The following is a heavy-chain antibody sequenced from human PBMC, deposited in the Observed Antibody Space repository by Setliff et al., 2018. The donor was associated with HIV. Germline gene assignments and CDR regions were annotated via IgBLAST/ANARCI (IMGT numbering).Heavy chain of an antibody. D-gene: IGHD5-12*01. Sequence: PSETLSLTCIVSGGSLTSYYWSWIRQAPGKGLEWIGYAFYSGTTNYNPSLKSRVTISVETSKNQFSLKLSSVTAADTAVYYCARAEMATIVAFDIWGQGTMVTVSS. CDR2: AFYSGTT. V-gene: IGHV4-59*01. J-gene: IGHJ3*02. CDR3: ARAEMATIVAFDI. CDR1: GGSLTSYY.